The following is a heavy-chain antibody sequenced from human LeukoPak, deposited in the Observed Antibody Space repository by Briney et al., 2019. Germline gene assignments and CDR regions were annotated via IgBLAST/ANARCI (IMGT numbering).Heavy chain of an antibody. CDR3: VRARCGQRWLQLSNWYFDL. CDR1: GGSFSGYY. CDR2: IYHSGST. D-gene: IGHD5-24*01. Sequence: SETLSLTCAVYGGSFSGYYWSWIRQPPGKGLEWIGEIYHSGSTNYNPSLKSRVTISVDTSKNQFSLKLSSVTASDTAVYYCVRARCGQRWLQLSNWYFDLWGRGTRVTVSS. J-gene: IGHJ2*01. V-gene: IGHV4-34*01.